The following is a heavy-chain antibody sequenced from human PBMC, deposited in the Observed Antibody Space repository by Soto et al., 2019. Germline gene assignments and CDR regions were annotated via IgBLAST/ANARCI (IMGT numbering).Heavy chain of an antibody. D-gene: IGHD2-21*02. CDR1: GGSISSSSYY. Sequence: QLQLQESGPGLVKPSETLSLTCTVSGGSISSSSYYWGWIRQPPGKGLEWIGSIYYSGSTYYNPSLKSRVTISVDTSKNQFSLKLSSVTAADTAVYYCATHESMYTAVTAGGWGQGTLVTVSS. CDR2: IYYSGST. CDR3: ATHESMYTAVTAGG. V-gene: IGHV4-39*01. J-gene: IGHJ4*02.